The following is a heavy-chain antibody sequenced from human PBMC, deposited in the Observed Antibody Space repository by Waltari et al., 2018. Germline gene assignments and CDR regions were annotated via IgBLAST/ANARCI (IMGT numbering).Heavy chain of an antibody. D-gene: IGHD3-10*01. Sequence: QVQLVQSGAEVQKPGSSGKVSCKASGGTFSSYAISWVRQAPGQGLAWLGGVLPILCLTNHAQKVQSRVTITADKSTSTAYMDLGSLRSEDTAVYYCARARITMVRGVVYYYYGMDVWGQGTTVTVSS. J-gene: IGHJ6*02. CDR2: VLPILCLT. CDR3: ARARITMVRGVVYYYYGMDV. V-gene: IGHV1-69*10. CDR1: GGTFSSYA.